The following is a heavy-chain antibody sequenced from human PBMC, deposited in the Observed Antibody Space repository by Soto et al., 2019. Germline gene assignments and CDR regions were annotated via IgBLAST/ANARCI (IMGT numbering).Heavy chain of an antibody. CDR2: IIPIFGTA. Sequence: SVTVCCKASGGTFSSYAISWVRQDPGQGLEWMGGIIPIFGTANYAQKFQGRVTITADESTSTAYMELSSLRSEDTAVYYCASGYDFWSGYSTKTYYYGMDVWGQGTTVTVSS. J-gene: IGHJ6*02. V-gene: IGHV1-69*13. CDR1: GGTFSSYA. D-gene: IGHD3-3*01. CDR3: ASGYDFWSGYSTKTYYYGMDV.